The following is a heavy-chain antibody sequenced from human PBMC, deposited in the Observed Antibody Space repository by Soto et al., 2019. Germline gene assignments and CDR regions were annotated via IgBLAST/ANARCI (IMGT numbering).Heavy chain of an antibody. V-gene: IGHV4-31*03. Sequence: QVQLQESGPGLVKPSQTLSLSCTVSGGSISSGGYYWSWLRQHPGKGLEWIGYIYYSGSTYYNPSLESRVTISLDTSKNQFSLKLSSVSAADTAVYYCARGGTHVWGSYRFARFYFDYWGQGTLVTVSS. J-gene: IGHJ4*02. CDR1: GGSISSGGYY. CDR3: ARGGTHVWGSYRFARFYFDY. D-gene: IGHD3-16*02. CDR2: IYYSGST.